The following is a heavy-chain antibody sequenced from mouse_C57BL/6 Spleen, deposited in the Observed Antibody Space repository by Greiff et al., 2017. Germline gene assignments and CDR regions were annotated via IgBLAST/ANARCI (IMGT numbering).Heavy chain of an antibody. J-gene: IGHJ4*01. CDR2: IDPEDGET. Sequence: EVQRVESGAELVKPGASVKLSCTASGFNIKDYYMHWVKQRTEQGLEWIGRIDPEDGETKYAPKFQGKATITADTSSNTAYLQLSSLTSEDTAVYYCALYYYGSSYYAMDYWGQGTSVTVSS. D-gene: IGHD1-1*01. V-gene: IGHV14-2*01. CDR1: GFNIKDYY. CDR3: ALYYYGSSYYAMDY.